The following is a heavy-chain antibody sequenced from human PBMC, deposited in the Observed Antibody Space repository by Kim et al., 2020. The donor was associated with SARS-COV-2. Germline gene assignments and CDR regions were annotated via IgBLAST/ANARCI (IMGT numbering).Heavy chain of an antibody. Sequence: SVKVSCKASGGTFSSYAISWVRQAPGQGLEWMGRIIPILGIANYAQKFQGRVTITADKSTSTAYMELSSLRSEDTAVYYCARGYSSSSYYYYYYGMDVWGQGTTVTVSS. CDR1: GGTFSSYA. J-gene: IGHJ6*02. CDR3: ARGYSSSSYYYYYYGMDV. D-gene: IGHD6-6*01. V-gene: IGHV1-69*04. CDR2: IIPILGIA.